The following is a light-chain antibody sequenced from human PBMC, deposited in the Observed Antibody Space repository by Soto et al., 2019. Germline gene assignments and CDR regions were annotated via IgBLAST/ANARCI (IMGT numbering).Light chain of an antibody. V-gene: IGKV3-15*01. CDR1: ESINTN. CDR3: QQRSNWPPLT. CDR2: GAS. J-gene: IGKJ4*01. Sequence: EILMTQSPATLSVSPGERATLSCRASESINTNLAWYQQRPGQAPRLLLYGASTRATGVPARFSGSGSGTEFTLTISSLQSEDFAVYYCQQRSNWPPLTFGGGTKVEIK.